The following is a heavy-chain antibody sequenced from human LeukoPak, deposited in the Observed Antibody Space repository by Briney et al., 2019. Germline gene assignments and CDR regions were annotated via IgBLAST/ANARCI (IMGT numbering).Heavy chain of an antibody. CDR2: INHSGST. V-gene: IGHV4-34*01. Sequence: SETLSLTCAVYGGSFSGYYWSWIRQPPGKGLEWIGEINHSGSTNYNPSLKSRVTISVDTSKNQFSLKLSSATAADTAVYYCARVIYDSSGYYDYWGQGTLVTVSS. CDR1: GGSFSGYY. CDR3: ARVIYDSSGYYDY. J-gene: IGHJ4*02. D-gene: IGHD3-22*01.